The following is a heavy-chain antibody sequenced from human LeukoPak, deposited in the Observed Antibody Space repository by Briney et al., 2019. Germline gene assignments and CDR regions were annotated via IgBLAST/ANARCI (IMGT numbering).Heavy chain of an antibody. CDR2: IFYSGSP. V-gene: IGHV4-39*01. Sequence: TSETLSLTCTVSGASVSSSNYYWGWIRQPPGKGLEWVGTIFYSGSPYYNPSLKSRVTISVDTSKNRFSLKLISVTVADTAVYYCARLFYNWGIDYWGQGTLATVSS. CDR3: ARLFYNWGIDY. CDR1: GASVSSSNYY. J-gene: IGHJ4*02. D-gene: IGHD1-20*01.